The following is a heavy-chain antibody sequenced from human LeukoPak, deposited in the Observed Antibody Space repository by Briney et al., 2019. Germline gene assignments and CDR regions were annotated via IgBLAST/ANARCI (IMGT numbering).Heavy chain of an antibody. CDR2: MNPNSGNT. D-gene: IGHD5-24*01. CDR3: ASWEMATNDAFDI. V-gene: IGHV1-8*01. CDR1: GYTFTSYD. Sequence: ASVKVSCKASGYTFTSYDINWVRQATGQGLEWMGWMNPNSGNTGYAQKFQGRVTMTRNTSISTAYMELSSLRSEDTAVYYCASWEMATNDAFDIWGQGTMVTVSS. J-gene: IGHJ3*02.